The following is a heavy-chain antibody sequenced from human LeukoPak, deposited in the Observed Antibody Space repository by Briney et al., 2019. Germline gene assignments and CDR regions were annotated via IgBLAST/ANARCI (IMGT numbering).Heavy chain of an antibody. Sequence: PSETLSLTCTASGGSINTGDYYWAWIRQPPGKGLEWIGSLFYSGNMYYSPSLKSRVTISVDTSKNQFSLNLNSVTAADTAVYYCAREIIVSTRDFDCWGQGTLVTVSS. V-gene: IGHV4-39*07. CDR1: GGSINTGDYY. CDR2: LFYSGNM. J-gene: IGHJ4*02. D-gene: IGHD5/OR15-5a*01. CDR3: AREIIVSTRDFDC.